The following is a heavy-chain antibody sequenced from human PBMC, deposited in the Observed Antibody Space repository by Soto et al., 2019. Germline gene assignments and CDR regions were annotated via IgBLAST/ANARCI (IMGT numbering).Heavy chain of an antibody. V-gene: IGHV4-59*01. Sequence: QVQLQESGPGLVKPSETLSLTCTVSGGSISSYYWSWVRQPPGKGLEWIGYIYYSGSTSYNPSLKSRITISVDTSKNQFSLKLSSVTAADTAVYYCARAAARIHYMDVWGKGTTVTVSS. J-gene: IGHJ6*03. CDR1: GGSISSYY. D-gene: IGHD2-15*01. CDR3: ARAAARIHYMDV. CDR2: IYYSGST.